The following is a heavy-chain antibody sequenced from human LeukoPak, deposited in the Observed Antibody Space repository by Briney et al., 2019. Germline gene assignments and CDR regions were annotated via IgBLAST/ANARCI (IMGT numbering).Heavy chain of an antibody. CDR1: GYTLTSYG. V-gene: IGHV1-18*01. Sequence: GASVKVSCKASGYTLTSYGISWVRQAPGQGLEWMGWISAYNGNTNYAQKLQGRVTMTTDTSTSTAYMELRSLRSDDTAVYYCARDGCSSTSCYPNFDYWGQGTLVTVSS. D-gene: IGHD2-2*01. CDR2: ISAYNGNT. CDR3: ARDGCSSTSCYPNFDY. J-gene: IGHJ4*02.